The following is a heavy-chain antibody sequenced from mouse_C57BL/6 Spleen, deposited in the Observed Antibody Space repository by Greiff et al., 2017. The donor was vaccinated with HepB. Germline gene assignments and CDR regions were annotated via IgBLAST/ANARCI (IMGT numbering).Heavy chain of an antibody. CDR3: ARWTAVYDY. CDR1: GYTFTSYW. CDR2: IDPSDSYT. V-gene: IGHV1-69*01. D-gene: IGHD3-3*01. Sequence: QVQLQQPGAELVMPGASVKLSCKASGYTFTSYWMHWVKQRPGQGLEWIGEIDPSDSYTNYNQKFKGKSTLTVDKSSSTAYMQLSSLTSEDSAVYYCARWTAVYDYWGQGTTLTVSS. J-gene: IGHJ2*01.